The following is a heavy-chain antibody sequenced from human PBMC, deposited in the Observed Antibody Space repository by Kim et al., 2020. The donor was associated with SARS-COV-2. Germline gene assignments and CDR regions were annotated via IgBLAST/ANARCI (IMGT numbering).Heavy chain of an antibody. CDR1: GFTFSSYS. D-gene: IGHD3-22*01. CDR3: ARDYYASRGYRGLDP. Sequence: GGSLRLSCAASGFTFSSYSMNWVRQAPGKGLEWVSYISSSSSTIYYADSVKGRFTISRDNAKNSLYLQMNSLRAEDTAVYYCARDYYASRGYRGLDPWGHGTLVTVSS. J-gene: IGHJ5*02. V-gene: IGHV3-48*04. CDR2: ISSSSSTI.